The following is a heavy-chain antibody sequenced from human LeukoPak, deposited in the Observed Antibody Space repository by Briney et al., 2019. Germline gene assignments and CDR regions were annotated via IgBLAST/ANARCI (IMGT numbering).Heavy chain of an antibody. V-gene: IGHV1-69*13. CDR3: ARVPRYMDGLGGLNCFDP. J-gene: IGHJ5*02. Sequence: SVKVSCKASGGTFSSYAMSWVRQAPGQGLEWMAGIILTFGTPHYAEKFQGRVTITAAESTSTPYMQLSSLRSEDTAVYYCARVPRYMDGLGGLNCFDPWGQGTLVTVSS. CDR1: GGTFSSYA. D-gene: IGHD3/OR15-3a*01. CDR2: IILTFGTP.